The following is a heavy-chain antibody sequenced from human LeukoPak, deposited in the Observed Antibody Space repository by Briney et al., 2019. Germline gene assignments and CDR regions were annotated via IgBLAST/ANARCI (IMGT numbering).Heavy chain of an antibody. V-gene: IGHV3-66*04. CDR3: ARHWGRSGSLWY. CDR2: VYNGGGT. CDR1: GFTVSSNY. D-gene: IGHD1-26*01. J-gene: IGHJ4*02. Sequence: QAGGSLRLSCAASGFTVSSNYMSWVRQAPGKGLEWVSVVYNGGGTYYADSVKGRFTISRDNSKNTLYLQMNSLRAEDTAVYYCARHWGRSGSLWYWGQGTLVTVSS.